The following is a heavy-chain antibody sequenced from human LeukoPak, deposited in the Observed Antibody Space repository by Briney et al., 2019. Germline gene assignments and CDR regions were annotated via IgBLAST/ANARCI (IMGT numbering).Heavy chain of an antibody. V-gene: IGHV3-33*06. CDR2: IWYDGSNK. D-gene: IGHD6-13*01. J-gene: IGHJ4*02. CDR1: GFRFSSYG. CDR3: AKDRAAAVEGYFDY. Sequence: GGSLRLSCAASGFRFSSYGMHWVRQAPGKGLEWVAVIWYDGSNKYYADSVKGRFTISRDNSKNTLYLQMNSLRAEDTAVYYCAKDRAAAVEGYFDYWGQGTLVTVSS.